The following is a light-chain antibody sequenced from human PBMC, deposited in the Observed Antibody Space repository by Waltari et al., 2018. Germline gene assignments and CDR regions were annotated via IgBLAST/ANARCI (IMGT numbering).Light chain of an antibody. V-gene: IGKV3-20*01. Sequence: EMALTQSPAPLPLSPGWSATLSCRASQGVRSTLAWYQHKPGQAPRLLIYGASTRTTGTPDKFSGSGFGTDFTLTVSRLEPEDFAVYYCQQYGGSPITFGQGTRLDIK. CDR3: QQYGGSPIT. J-gene: IGKJ5*01. CDR1: QGVRST. CDR2: GAS.